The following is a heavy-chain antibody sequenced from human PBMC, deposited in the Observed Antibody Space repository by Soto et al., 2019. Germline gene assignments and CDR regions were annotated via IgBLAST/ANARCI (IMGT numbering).Heavy chain of an antibody. D-gene: IGHD5-18*01. CDR1: DGSVSSGDYY. V-gene: IGHV4-61*08. J-gene: IGHJ5*02. Sequence: PSETLSLTCRVSDGSVSSGDYYWRWIRQPPGKGLEWIGYIYYSGNTNYNPSLKSRVIISVDTSKNLFSLKLTSVTAADTAVYYCARIPVDTSMIYWLDPWGQGTLVTVSA. CDR3: ARIPVDTSMIYWLDP. CDR2: IYYSGNT.